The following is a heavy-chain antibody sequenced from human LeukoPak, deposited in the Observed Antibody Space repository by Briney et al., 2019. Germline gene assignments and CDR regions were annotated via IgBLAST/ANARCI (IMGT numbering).Heavy chain of an antibody. Sequence: GASLKISCKGSGYSFTSYWNCWVRQLPGKGLVWLVAIYPGDSDTRYSPSFPGQVTISADKSISTAYLQWSSLKASDTAMYYCARLQTKYYYYYGMDVWGQGTTVTVSS. CDR1: GYSFTSYW. J-gene: IGHJ6*02. D-gene: IGHD2-8*01. CDR3: ARLQTKYYYYYGMDV. V-gene: IGHV5-51*01. CDR2: IYPGDSDT.